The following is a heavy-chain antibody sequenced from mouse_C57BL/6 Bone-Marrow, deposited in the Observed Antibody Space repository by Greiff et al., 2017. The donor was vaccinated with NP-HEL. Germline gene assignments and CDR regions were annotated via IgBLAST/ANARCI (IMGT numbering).Heavy chain of an antibody. D-gene: IGHD1-1*01. Sequence: VQRVESGAELARPGASVKLSCKASGYTFTSYGISWVKQRTGQGLEWIGEIYPRSGNTYYNEKFKGKATLTADKSSSTAYMELRSLTSEDSAVYFCADYGSSSYYFDYWGQGTTLTVSS. CDR1: GYTFTSYG. V-gene: IGHV1-81*01. CDR2: IYPRSGNT. CDR3: ADYGSSSYYFDY. J-gene: IGHJ2*01.